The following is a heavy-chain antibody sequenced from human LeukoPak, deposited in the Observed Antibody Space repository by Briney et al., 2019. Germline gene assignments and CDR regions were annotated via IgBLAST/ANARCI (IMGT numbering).Heavy chain of an antibody. CDR1: GLTFSHYW. CDR3: VPSDSSGLD. V-gene: IGHV3-74*01. CDR2: TNTDGSST. Sequence: GGSLRLSCEASGLTFSHYWMHWVRQAPGKGLGWVSRTNTDGSSTSYMDSATGRFTTSRDNAKNTIYMQMNGLRAEDTAVYYCVPSDSSGLDWGQGTLVTVSS. J-gene: IGHJ4*02. D-gene: IGHD3-22*01.